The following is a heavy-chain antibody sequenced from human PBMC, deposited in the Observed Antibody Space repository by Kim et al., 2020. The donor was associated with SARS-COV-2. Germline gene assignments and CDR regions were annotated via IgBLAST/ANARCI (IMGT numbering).Heavy chain of an antibody. Sequence: SESLSLTCAVYGGSFSGYYWSWVRQPPGKGLEWVGEINNSGSTNNNPSSKSRATISVNTSKNQFSLKLSSVTAAETAVIYCARDYGENTPWCQGSLVTVS. CDR2: INNSGST. CDR1: GGSFSGYY. J-gene: IGHJ5*02. V-gene: IGHV4-34*04. D-gene: IGHD4-17*01. CDR3: ARDYGENTP.